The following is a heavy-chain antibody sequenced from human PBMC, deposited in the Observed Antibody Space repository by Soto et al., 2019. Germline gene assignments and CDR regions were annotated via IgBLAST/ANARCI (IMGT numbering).Heavy chain of an antibody. CDR2: INSDGSST. V-gene: IGHV3-74*01. CDR3: ARDRYYDFWSGYKNWFDP. J-gene: IGHJ5*02. Sequence: PGGSLRLSCAASGFTFSSYWMHWVRQAPGKGLVWVSRINSDGSSTSYADSVKGRFTISRDNAKNSLYLQMNSLRAEDTAVYYCARDRYYDFWSGYKNWFDPWGQGTLVTVSS. CDR1: GFTFSSYW. D-gene: IGHD3-3*01.